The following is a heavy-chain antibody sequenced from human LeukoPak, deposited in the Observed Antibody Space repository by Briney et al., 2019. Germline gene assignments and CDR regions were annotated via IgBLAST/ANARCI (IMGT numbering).Heavy chain of an antibody. CDR1: GFTFSSYW. D-gene: IGHD1-1*01. V-gene: IGHV3-7*01. J-gene: IGHJ4*02. CDR2: IRQDGGET. CDR3: AKGRLAR. Sequence: PGGSLRLSCAASGFTFSSYWMNWVRLAPGKGLEWVANIRQDGGETYYMDSVKGRFTISRDNAKTSLYLHMNSLRAEDTAMYYCAKGRLARWGQGTLVTVSS.